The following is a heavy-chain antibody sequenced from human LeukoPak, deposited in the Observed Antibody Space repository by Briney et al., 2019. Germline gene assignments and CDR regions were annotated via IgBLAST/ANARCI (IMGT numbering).Heavy chain of an antibody. Sequence: ASVKVSCKASGYTFTSYDINWVRQATGQGLGWMGWMNPNSGNTGYAQKFQGRVTMTRNTSISTAYMELSSLRSEDTAVYYCARGSVLMVYAILDYYYYMDVWGKGTTVTVSS. CDR2: MNPNSGNT. CDR3: ARGSVLMVYAILDYYYYMDV. V-gene: IGHV1-8*01. CDR1: GYTFTSYD. J-gene: IGHJ6*03. D-gene: IGHD2-8*01.